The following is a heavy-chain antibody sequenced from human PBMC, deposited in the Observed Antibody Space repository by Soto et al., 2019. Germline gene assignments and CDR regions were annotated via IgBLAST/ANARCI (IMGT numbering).Heavy chain of an antibody. CDR2: IYYSGST. Sequence: SETLSLTCTVCGGSICSYYWSWIRQPPGKGLEWIGYIYYSGSTNYNPSLKSRVTISVDTSKNQFSPKLSSVTAADTAVYYCARVWYGDRNYYYYYGMDVWGQGTTVTVSS. CDR3: ARVWYGDRNYYYYYGMDV. CDR1: GGSICSYY. D-gene: IGHD4-17*01. V-gene: IGHV4-59*01. J-gene: IGHJ6*02.